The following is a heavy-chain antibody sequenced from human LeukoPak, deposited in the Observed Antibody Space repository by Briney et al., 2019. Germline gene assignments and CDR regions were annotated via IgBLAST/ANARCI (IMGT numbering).Heavy chain of an antibody. V-gene: IGHV4-59*08. Sequence: SETLSLTCTVSGGSISSYYWSWIRQPPGKGLEWIGYIYYSGSTNYNPSLKSRVTISVDTSKNQFSLKLSSVTAADTAVYYCARLPHNYYDSSGYYHAFDIWGQGTMVTVSS. CDR1: GGSISSYY. CDR2: IYYSGST. D-gene: IGHD3-22*01. CDR3: ARLPHNYYDSSGYYHAFDI. J-gene: IGHJ3*02.